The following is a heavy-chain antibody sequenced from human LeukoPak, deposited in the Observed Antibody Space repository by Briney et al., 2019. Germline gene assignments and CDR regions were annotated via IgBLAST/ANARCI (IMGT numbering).Heavy chain of an antibody. CDR3: TRHVTDYGDYIGWFDP. V-gene: IGHV3-49*04. Sequence: PGGSLRLSCTPSGFLFDNYGMTWVRQAPGKGLEWVAFIRSPADGGVTNYAASVEGRFTISRDDSKNIAYLQMNSLKTEDTAVYYCTRHVTDYGDYIGWFDPWGRGTQVTASS. J-gene: IGHJ5*02. D-gene: IGHD4-17*01. CDR2: IRSPADGGVT. CDR1: GFLFDNYG.